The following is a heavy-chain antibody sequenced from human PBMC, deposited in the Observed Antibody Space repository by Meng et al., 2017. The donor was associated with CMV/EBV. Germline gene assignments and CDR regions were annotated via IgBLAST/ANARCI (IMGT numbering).Heavy chain of an antibody. Sequence: QVRSQAPGPGLVKPPQPLSLTCTVVGGSISSGDYYWSWIRQPPGKGLEWIGYIYYSGSTYYTPSLKSRVTISVDTSKNQFSLKLSSVTAADTAVYYCARVGRTSCYDYWGQGTLVTVSS. V-gene: IGHV4-30-4*08. CDR3: ARVGRTSCYDY. J-gene: IGHJ4*02. CDR1: GGSISSGDYY. D-gene: IGHD2-2*01. CDR2: IYYSGST.